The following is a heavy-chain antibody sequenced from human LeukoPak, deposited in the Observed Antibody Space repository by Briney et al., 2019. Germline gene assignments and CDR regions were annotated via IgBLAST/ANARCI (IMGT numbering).Heavy chain of an antibody. D-gene: IGHD6-19*01. CDR1: GGSISSGGYY. V-gene: IGHV4-31*03. Sequence: SETLSLTCTVSGGSISSGGYYWSWIRQHPGKGLEWIGYIYYSGSTYYNPSLKSRVTISVDTSKNQFSLKLSSVTAADTAVYYCASKLTGWYGFDYLDYWGQGTLVTVSS. CDR2: IYYSGST. J-gene: IGHJ4*02. CDR3: ASKLTGWYGFDYLDY.